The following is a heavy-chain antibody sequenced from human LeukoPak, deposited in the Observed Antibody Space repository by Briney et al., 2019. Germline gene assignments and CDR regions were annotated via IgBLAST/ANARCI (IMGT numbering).Heavy chain of an antibody. D-gene: IGHD1-14*01. Sequence: GGSLRLSCAASGFTFDDYTMHWVRQAPGKGLEWVSLISWDGGSTYYADSVKGRFTISRDNSKSSLYLQMNSLRTEDTALYYCATTGKEPDYWGQGTLVTVSS. J-gene: IGHJ4*02. CDR3: ATTGKEPDY. CDR2: ISWDGGST. CDR1: GFTFDDYT. V-gene: IGHV3-43*01.